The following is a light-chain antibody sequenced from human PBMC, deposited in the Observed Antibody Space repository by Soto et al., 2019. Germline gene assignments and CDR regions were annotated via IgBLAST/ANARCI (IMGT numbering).Light chain of an antibody. J-gene: IGLJ1*01. CDR2: DVS. CDR3: SSYTTSNTRQIV. CDR1: SSDVGGYNY. V-gene: IGLV2-14*03. Sequence: LTQPASVSGSPGQSITISCTGTSSDVGGYNYVSWYQHHPGKAPKLMICDVSNRPSGVSNRFSGSKSGNTASLTISGLQPEDEADYYCSSYTTSNTRQIVLGTGTKVTVL.